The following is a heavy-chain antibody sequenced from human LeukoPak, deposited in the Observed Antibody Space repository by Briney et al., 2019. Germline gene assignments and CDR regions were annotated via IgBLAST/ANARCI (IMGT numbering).Heavy chain of an antibody. CDR3: ARQIAVAGGGEFDS. CDR2: IYPGDSDT. Sequence: GESLKISCKGSGYSFTSYWIGWVRQMPGKGLEWMGVIYPGDSDTRYSPSFQGQVTISADKSISTAYLLWSSLEASDTAMYYCARQIAVAGGGEFDSWGQGTLVTVSS. D-gene: IGHD6-19*01. J-gene: IGHJ4*02. CDR1: GYSFTSYW. V-gene: IGHV5-51*01.